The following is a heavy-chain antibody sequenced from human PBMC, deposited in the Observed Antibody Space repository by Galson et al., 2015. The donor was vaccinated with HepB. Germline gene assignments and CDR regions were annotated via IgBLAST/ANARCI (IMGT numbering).Heavy chain of an antibody. CDR2: INPDGSYA. V-gene: IGHV3-7*03. Sequence: SLRLSCAASGFVFSQDWMSWVRQAPGKALEWVASINPDGSYAGYVDSVKGRFTVSRDNDRNLLYLQMNSLRAEDTALYICAQGVSWGQGTLVSVSS. CDR3: AQGVS. CDR1: GFVFSQDW. J-gene: IGHJ5*02. D-gene: IGHD2-8*01.